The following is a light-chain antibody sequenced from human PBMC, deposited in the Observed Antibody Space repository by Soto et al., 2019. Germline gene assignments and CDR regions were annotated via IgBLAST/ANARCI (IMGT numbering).Light chain of an antibody. J-gene: IGKJ5*01. CDR2: DAS. CDR1: QSVSSY. CDR3: QQRSNWRT. V-gene: IGKV3-11*01. Sequence: EIVLTQSPATLSLSPGERATLSCRASQSVSSYLAWYQQKPGQAPRLLIYDASNRATGIPARFSGSGSGTDFTLTSSSLEPEDFAVYYCQQRSNWRTFGQGTLLEIK.